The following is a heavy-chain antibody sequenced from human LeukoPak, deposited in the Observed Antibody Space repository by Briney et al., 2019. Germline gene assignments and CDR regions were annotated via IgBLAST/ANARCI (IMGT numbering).Heavy chain of an antibody. CDR3: ARVAGVEVAPATSY. V-gene: IGHV4-38-2*02. J-gene: IGHJ4*02. D-gene: IGHD2-15*01. CDR1: GYSISNGFY. Sequence: SETLSLTCTVSGYSISNGFYWAWIRQPPGKGLEWTGSVYHTGSTYSNPSLKSRVTISVDTSKNQFSLSLTSVTAADTAVYYCARVAGVEVAPATSYWGQGTLVTVSS. CDR2: VYHTGST.